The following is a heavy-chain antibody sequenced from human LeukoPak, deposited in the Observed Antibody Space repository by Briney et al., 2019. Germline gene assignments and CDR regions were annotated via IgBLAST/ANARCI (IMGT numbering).Heavy chain of an antibody. CDR3: ARAHSAAGTGYYYGMDV. CDR1: GFTFSDYY. Sequence: PGGSLRLSCAASGFTFSDYYMSWIRQAPGKGLEWVSYISSSGSTIYYADSVKGRFTISRDNAKNSLYLQMNSLRAEDTAVYCCARAHSAAGTGYYYGMDVWGQGTTVTVSS. V-gene: IGHV3-11*01. J-gene: IGHJ6*02. D-gene: IGHD6-13*01. CDR2: ISSSGSTI.